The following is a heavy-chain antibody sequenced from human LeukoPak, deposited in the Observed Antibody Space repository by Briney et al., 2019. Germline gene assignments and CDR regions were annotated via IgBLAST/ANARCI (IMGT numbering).Heavy chain of an antibody. D-gene: IGHD2-2*01. CDR3: ARVSVVVPAALGYYYGMDV. CDR2: ISAYNGNT. V-gene: IGHV1-18*01. J-gene: IGHJ6*02. CDR1: GYTFTSYG. Sequence: ASVKVSCKASGYTFTSYGISWVRQAPGQGLEWMGWISAYNGNTNYAQKLQGRVTMTTDTSTSTAYMELRSLRSDDTAVYYCARVSVVVPAALGYYYGMDVWGQGTTVIVSS.